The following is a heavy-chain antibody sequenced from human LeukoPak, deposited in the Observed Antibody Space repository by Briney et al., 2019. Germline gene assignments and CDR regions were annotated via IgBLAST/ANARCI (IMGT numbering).Heavy chain of an antibody. CDR2: ISGSGGST. D-gene: IGHD4-17*01. V-gene: IGHV3-23*01. CDR3: AKGGDALIDY. J-gene: IGHJ4*02. Sequence: GGSLRLSCAASGFSFSTRAVSWVRQAPGKGLEWVSGISGSGGSTYYADSVKGRFTISRDNSKNTLYLQMNSLRAEDTAVYYCAKGGDALIDYWGQGTLVTVSS. CDR1: GFSFSTRA.